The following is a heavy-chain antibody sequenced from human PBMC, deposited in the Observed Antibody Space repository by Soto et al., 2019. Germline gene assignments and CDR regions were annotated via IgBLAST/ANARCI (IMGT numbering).Heavy chain of an antibody. Sequence: GGSLRLSCAASGFTFSSYGMHWVRQAPGKGLEWVAVIWYDGSNKYYADSVKGRFTISRDNSKNTLYLQMNSLRAEDTAVYYCARGGVEGSACSGGSCYSKFGYYYYYYMDVWGKGTTVTVSS. CDR2: IWYDGSNK. CDR3: ARGGVEGSACSGGSCYSKFGYYYYYYMDV. CDR1: GFTFSSYG. V-gene: IGHV3-33*01. J-gene: IGHJ6*03. D-gene: IGHD2-15*01.